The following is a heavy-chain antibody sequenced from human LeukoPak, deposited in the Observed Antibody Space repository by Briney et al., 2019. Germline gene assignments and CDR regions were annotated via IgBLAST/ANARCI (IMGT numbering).Heavy chain of an antibody. Sequence: GGSLRLSCAASGFTFSSYSMNWVRQAPGKGLEWVSSISSSSSYIYYADSVKGRFTISRDNAKNSLYLQMNSLRAEDTAVYYCAVGATARQFDYWGQGTLVTVSS. V-gene: IGHV3-21*04. CDR1: GFTFSSYS. CDR3: AVGATARQFDY. J-gene: IGHJ4*02. CDR2: ISSSSSYI. D-gene: IGHD1-26*01.